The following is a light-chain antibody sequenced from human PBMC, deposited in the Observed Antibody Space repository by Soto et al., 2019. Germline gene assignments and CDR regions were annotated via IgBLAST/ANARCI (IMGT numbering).Light chain of an antibody. CDR3: QHCNNQPLT. CDR1: QSVSSD. Sequence: EIVMTQSPATLSVSPGERATLSCRASQSVSSDLAWYQHKPGQAPRPLIYGASTRATGIPVRFSGSGSGTDFTLTISSLQSEDFAVYYCQHCNNQPLTFCGGTKVDIK. V-gene: IGKV3-15*01. J-gene: IGKJ4*01. CDR2: GAS.